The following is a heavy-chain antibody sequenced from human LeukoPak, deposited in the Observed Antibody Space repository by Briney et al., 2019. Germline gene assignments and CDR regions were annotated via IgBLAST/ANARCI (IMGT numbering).Heavy chain of an antibody. D-gene: IGHD1-20*01. Sequence: PSETLSLTCTVSGGSISSYYWSWIRQPPGKGLEWIGYIYYSGSTNYNPSLKSRVTISIDTSKNQFSLKLSSVTAADTAVYYCARSRYNWIRFDYWGQGTLVTVSS. CDR3: ARSRYNWIRFDY. CDR1: GGSISSYY. J-gene: IGHJ4*02. V-gene: IGHV4-59*12. CDR2: IYYSGST.